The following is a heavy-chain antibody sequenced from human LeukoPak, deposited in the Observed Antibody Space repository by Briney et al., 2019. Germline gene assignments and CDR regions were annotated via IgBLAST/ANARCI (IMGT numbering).Heavy chain of an antibody. V-gene: IGHV3-15*01. CDR3: STSTWDYVALDY. D-gene: IGHD1-7*01. CDR1: GFTFSNYW. Sequence: GGSLRLSCVASGFTFSNYWMNWVRQAPGKGLEWVGRIRSKADGGTTDYAAAVKGRFTTSRDDYSKTLYLEINSLEPEDTAVYYCSTSTWDYVALDYWGQRTMTVAVSS. CDR2: IRSKADGGTT. J-gene: IGHJ4*02.